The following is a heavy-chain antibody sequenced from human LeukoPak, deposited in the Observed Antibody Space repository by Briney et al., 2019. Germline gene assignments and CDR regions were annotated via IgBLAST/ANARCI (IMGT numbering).Heavy chain of an antibody. CDR3: ARGLGNWNCRLDY. CDR1: GFSFSNYG. V-gene: IGHV3-30*03. Sequence: PGKPLRLSCAASGFSFSNYGMHWVRQAPGKGLEWLAHMSYDGSNEYYADSVKGRFTISRDNSKKTLYLQMESLGTEDTAVYYCARGLGNWNCRLDYWGQGTLVTVSS. D-gene: IGHD1-7*01. J-gene: IGHJ4*02. CDR2: MSYDGSNE.